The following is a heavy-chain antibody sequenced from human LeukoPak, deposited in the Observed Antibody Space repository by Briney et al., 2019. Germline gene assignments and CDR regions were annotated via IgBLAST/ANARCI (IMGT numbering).Heavy chain of an antibody. CDR1: GGSISSYY. Sequence: PSETLSLTCTVSGGSISSYYWSWIRQPPGKGLEWIGYIYYSGSTNYNPSLKSRVTISVDTSKNQFSLKLSSVTGADTAVYYCARDGYDFHLFDLWGQGTLVPVFS. CDR3: ARDGYDFHLFDL. CDR2: IYYSGST. D-gene: IGHD5-12*01. J-gene: IGHJ4*02. V-gene: IGHV4-59*01.